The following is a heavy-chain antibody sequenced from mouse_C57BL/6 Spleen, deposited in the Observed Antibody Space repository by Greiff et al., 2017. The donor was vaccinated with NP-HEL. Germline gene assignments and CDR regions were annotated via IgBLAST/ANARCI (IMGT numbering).Heavy chain of an antibody. D-gene: IGHD1-1*01. CDR3: ARPRGSGYFDD. Sequence: QVQLKESGPELVKPGASVKLSCTASGYTFTSYDINWVKQRPGQGLEWIGWIYPRDGSTKYNAKFKGKATLTVDTSSITAYLQPHGPTSEAAADYFCARPRGSGYFDDWGKGTTLTVSS. CDR1: GYTFTSYD. V-gene: IGHV1-85*01. CDR2: IYPRDGST. J-gene: IGHJ2*01.